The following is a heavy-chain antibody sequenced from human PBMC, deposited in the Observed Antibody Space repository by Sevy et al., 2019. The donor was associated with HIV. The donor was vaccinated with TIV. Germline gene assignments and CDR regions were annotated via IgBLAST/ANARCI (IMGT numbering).Heavy chain of an antibody. CDR1: GFTFSSYA. CDR2: IGGSGGRT. D-gene: IGHD2-21*02. CDR3: VKFQGMVTSNYYMDV. J-gene: IGHJ6*03. Sequence: GGSLRLSCAASGFTFSSYAMSWVRQAPGRGLEWVSAIGGSGGRTYYADSVKGRFTISRDNSKNTLFLQMDSLAADDTAVYYCVKFQGMVTSNYYMDVWGNGTTVTVSS. V-gene: IGHV3-23*01.